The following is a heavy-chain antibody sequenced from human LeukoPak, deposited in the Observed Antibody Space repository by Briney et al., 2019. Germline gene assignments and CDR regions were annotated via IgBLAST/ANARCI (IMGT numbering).Heavy chain of an antibody. CDR1: GFTFSSYW. CDR3: ARAGGYCGRISCPYYFDY. CDR2: IKQDGSEK. J-gene: IGHJ4*02. Sequence: GGSLRLSCAASGFTFSSYWMSWVRQVPGKGLEWVANIKQDGSEKYYVDSVKGRFTISRDNAKNSLYLQMNSLRAEDTAVYYCARAGGYCGRISCPYYFDYWGQGSLVAVSS. D-gene: IGHD2-15*01. V-gene: IGHV3-7*01.